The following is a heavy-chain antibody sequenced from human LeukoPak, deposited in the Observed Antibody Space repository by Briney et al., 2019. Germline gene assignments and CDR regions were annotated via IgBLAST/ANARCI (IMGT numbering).Heavy chain of an antibody. D-gene: IGHD2-2*02. CDR1: GFTFSNGW. Sequence: GGSLRLSCAASGFTFSNGWMSWVRQAPGKGLEWVGRIKSKSERGTTDYAAPVKGRFTISRDGSTNTVYLHMNSLKTEDTAVYFCISNLYCSTSSCYTLDNWGQGALVAVSP. J-gene: IGHJ4*02. V-gene: IGHV3-15*01. CDR3: ISNLYCSTSSCYTLDN. CDR2: IKSKSERGTT.